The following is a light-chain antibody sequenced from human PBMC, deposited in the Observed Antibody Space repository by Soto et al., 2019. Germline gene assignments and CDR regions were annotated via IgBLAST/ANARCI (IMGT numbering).Light chain of an antibody. CDR1: SSNIGSND. V-gene: IGLV1-51*02. Sequence: QSVLTQPPSVSAAPGQKVTISCSGNSSNIGSNDVSWYQQLPVKAPKLLIYENSQRPSGMPDRFSGSKSGTSATLGITGLQTGDEADYYCETWDSSLIALFGTGTKLTVL. J-gene: IGLJ1*01. CDR2: ENS. CDR3: ETWDSSLIAL.